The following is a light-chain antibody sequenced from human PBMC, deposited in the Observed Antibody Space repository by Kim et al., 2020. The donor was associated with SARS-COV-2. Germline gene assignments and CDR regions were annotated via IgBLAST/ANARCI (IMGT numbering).Light chain of an antibody. CDR2: AAS. V-gene: IGKV1-9*01. J-gene: IGKJ4*01. CDR3: QRLNSYPLT. CDR1: QGISSY. Sequence: ASVGDRVTITCRASQGISSYLAWYQQKPGQAPKLLIHAASTLQTGVPSRFSGSGSGTEFTLTISSLQPEDFATYFCQRLNSYPLTFGGGTKVDIK.